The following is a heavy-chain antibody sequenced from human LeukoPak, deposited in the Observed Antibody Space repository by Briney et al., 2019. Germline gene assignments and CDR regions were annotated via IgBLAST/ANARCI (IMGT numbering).Heavy chain of an antibody. V-gene: IGHV5-51*01. D-gene: IGHD3-10*01. J-gene: IGHJ4*02. Sequence: PGASLQISCKCSGYIFTSYWIGWVRQLPGKGLEWMGIIYPGDSDTRYSPSFQGQVTISADKSISTAYLQWSSLKASDTAMYYCARQVEDHGSGSYYYWGQGTLVTVSS. CDR1: GYIFTSYW. CDR3: ARQVEDHGSGSYYY. CDR2: IYPGDSDT.